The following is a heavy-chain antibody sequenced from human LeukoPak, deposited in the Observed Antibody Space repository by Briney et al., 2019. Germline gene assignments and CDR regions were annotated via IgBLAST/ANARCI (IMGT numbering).Heavy chain of an antibody. Sequence: GESLKISCQGSGYSFTNYWIGWVRQLPGKGREWMGIIYPGDSDTRYSPSFQGQVTISADKSISTAYLQWSSLKASDTAVYYCARLGGSYAIDYWGQGTLVTVSS. CDR1: GYSFTNYW. D-gene: IGHD1-26*01. V-gene: IGHV5-51*01. J-gene: IGHJ4*02. CDR3: ARLGGSYAIDY. CDR2: IYPGDSDT.